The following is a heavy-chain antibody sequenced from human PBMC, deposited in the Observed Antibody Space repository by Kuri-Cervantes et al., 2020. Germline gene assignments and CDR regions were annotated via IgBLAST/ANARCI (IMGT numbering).Heavy chain of an antibody. D-gene: IGHD2-2*01. CDR2: ISSSGSTI. Sequence: GGSLRLSCAASGFTFSDYYMSWIRQAPGKGLEWVSYISSSGSTIYYADSVKGRFTISRDNAKNSLYLQMNSLRAEDTAVYYCARARYSSTSCYVTWGQGTLVTVSS. V-gene: IGHV3-11*04. CDR3: ARARYSSTSCYVT. J-gene: IGHJ5*02. CDR1: GFTFSDYY.